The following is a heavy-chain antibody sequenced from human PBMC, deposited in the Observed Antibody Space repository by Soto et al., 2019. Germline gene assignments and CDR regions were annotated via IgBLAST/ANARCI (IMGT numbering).Heavy chain of an antibody. J-gene: IGHJ6*02. CDR3: ARQYSYGRNYYYGMDV. CDR2: IYPGDPDA. D-gene: IGHD5-18*01. CDR1: GYSFTRHW. V-gene: IGHV5-51*01. Sequence: PGASLKISCKANGYSFTRHWIGWVRQMPGKGLEWMAVIYPGDPDARYSPSFQGHVTISADSSINTAYLQWSSLKASDTAIYYCARQYSYGRNYYYGMDVWGQGTTVTVSS.